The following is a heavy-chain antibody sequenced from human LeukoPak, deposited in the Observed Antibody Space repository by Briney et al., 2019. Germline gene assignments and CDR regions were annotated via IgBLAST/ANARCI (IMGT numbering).Heavy chain of an antibody. CDR3: ARQPRTSRYYFDY. CDR1: GDSIGTSHYY. V-gene: IGHV4-39*01. D-gene: IGHD1-14*01. Sequence: SETLSLTCAVSGDSIGTSHYYWAWIRQPPGKGLEWIGSVYYSGSTYFNPSLKSRVTLSVDTSKNHFSLRLNSVTAADTSVYFCARQPRTSRYYFDYWGQGTLVTVSS. CDR2: VYYSGST. J-gene: IGHJ4*02.